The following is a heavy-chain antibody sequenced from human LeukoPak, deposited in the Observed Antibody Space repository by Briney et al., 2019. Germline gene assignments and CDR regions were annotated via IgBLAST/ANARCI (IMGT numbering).Heavy chain of an antibody. CDR3: VRHAWYYDDMDV. CDR1: GGSISSYY. D-gene: IGHD1-14*01. CDR2: IYSSGST. J-gene: IGHJ6*03. Sequence: SETLSLNCTVSGGSISSYYWSWIRQPPGKGLEWIGYIYSSGSTNYNPSLQSRVTISVDTSKNQFSLKLTSVTAADTAVYYCVRHAWYYDDMDVWGKGTTVTVSS. V-gene: IGHV4-4*09.